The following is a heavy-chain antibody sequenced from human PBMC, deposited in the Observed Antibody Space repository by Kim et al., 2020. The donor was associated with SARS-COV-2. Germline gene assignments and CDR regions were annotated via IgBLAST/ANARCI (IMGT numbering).Heavy chain of an antibody. V-gene: IGHV3-21*01. CDR2: ISSSSSYI. J-gene: IGHJ3*02. D-gene: IGHD3-9*01. Sequence: GGSLRLSCAASGFTFSSYSMNWVRQAPGKGLEWVSSISSSSSYIYYADSVKGRFTISRDNAKNSLYLQMNSLRAEDTAVYYCAREVDYDILTGYWGLDAFDIWGQGTMVTVSS. CDR3: AREVDYDILTGYWGLDAFDI. CDR1: GFTFSSYS.